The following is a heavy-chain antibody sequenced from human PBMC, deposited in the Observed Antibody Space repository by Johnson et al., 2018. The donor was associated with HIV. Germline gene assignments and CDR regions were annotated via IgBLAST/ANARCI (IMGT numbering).Heavy chain of an antibody. Sequence: QVQLVESGGGLVQPGGSLRLSCAASGFTFSDYYMSWIRQAPGKGLEWVSYISSSGSNLYKADSVKGRFTISRDKAKNSLFLQMNSLRTEDTAVYYWSRVRGGTGHGAFDIWGQGTMVTVSS. V-gene: IGHV3-11*04. J-gene: IGHJ3*02. CDR3: SRVRGGTGHGAFDI. CDR1: GFTFSDYY. CDR2: ISSSGSNL.